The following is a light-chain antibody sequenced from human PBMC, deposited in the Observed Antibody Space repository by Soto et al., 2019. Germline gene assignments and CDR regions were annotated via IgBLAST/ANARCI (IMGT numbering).Light chain of an antibody. J-gene: IGLJ2*01. CDR1: SGHSSYA. CDR3: QTWGTGIRV. CDR2: LNSDGSH. Sequence: QLVLTQPPSASASLGASVKLTCTLSSGHSSYAIAWHQQQPEKGPRYLMKLNSDGSHNKGDGIPDRFSGSSSGAERYLTIPSLQAEDEADYYCQTWGTGIRVFGGGTKVTVL. V-gene: IGLV4-69*01.